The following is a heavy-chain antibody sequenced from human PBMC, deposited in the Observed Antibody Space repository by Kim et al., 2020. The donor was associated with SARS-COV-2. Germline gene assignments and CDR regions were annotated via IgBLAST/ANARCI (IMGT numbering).Heavy chain of an antibody. Sequence: TNHNPSLKSRVTISVDPSKNQFSLKLSSVTAADTAVYYCARGSGSYSDYWGQGTLVTVSS. D-gene: IGHD1-26*01. V-gene: IGHV4-34*01. CDR2: T. CDR3: ARGSGSYSDY. J-gene: IGHJ4*02.